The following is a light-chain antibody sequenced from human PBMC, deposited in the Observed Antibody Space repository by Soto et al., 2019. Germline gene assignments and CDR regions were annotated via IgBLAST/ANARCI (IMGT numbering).Light chain of an antibody. CDR1: SSDVGGYNY. CDR2: EVT. J-gene: IGLJ3*02. V-gene: IGLV2-14*01. CDR3: ASYAIISTLV. Sequence: QTVVAQPASVSGSPGQSITISCTGSSSDVGGYNYVSWYQHHPGRAPKLLIYEVTNRPSGVSNRFSGSKSGSTASLTISGLQLEDEAEYYCASYAIISTLVFGGGTKLTVL.